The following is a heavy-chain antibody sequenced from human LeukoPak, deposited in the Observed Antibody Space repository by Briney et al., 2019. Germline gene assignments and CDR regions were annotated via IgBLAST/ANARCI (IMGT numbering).Heavy chain of an antibody. CDR1: GFTLSSYA. V-gene: IGHV3-23*01. J-gene: IGHJ4*02. D-gene: IGHD6-19*01. CDR2: ISVSGNT. Sequence: GGSLRLSCAASGFTLSSYAMSWVRQAPGKGLEWVSAISVSGNTYHADSVKGRFTISRDNSKNTLYLQMNSLRAEDTALYYCAKETGYSSGWYRNLDYWGQGTLVTVSS. CDR3: AKETGYSSGWYRNLDY.